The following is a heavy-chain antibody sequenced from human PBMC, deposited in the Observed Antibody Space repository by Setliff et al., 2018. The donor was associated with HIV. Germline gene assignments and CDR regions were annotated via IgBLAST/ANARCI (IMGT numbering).Heavy chain of an antibody. V-gene: IGHV3-21*01. D-gene: IGHD3-3*02. CDR3: ARDGTTFLAAMDV. J-gene: IGHJ6*03. CDR2: IISDSSYI. CDR1: GFTFSNYW. Sequence: GESLKISCAASGFTFSNYWMSWVRQAPGKGLEWVSSIISDSSYIFYTDSVKGRFTISRDNARNSLYLQMNSLRADDTAVYYCARDGTTFLAAMDVWGKGTTVTVSS.